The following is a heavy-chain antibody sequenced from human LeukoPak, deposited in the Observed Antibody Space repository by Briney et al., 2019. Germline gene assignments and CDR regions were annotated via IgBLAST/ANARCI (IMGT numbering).Heavy chain of an antibody. Sequence: SQTLSLTCTVSGGSVSSYYWGWIRQPPGKGLEWIGYIYYSGSTSYNPSLQSRVTISVDTSKNQFSLKVSSVTAADTAVYYCARGASGWSHFDYWGQGALVTVSS. V-gene: IGHV4-59*02. CDR1: GGSVSSYY. J-gene: IGHJ4*02. CDR2: IYYSGST. CDR3: ARGASGWSHFDY. D-gene: IGHD6-19*01.